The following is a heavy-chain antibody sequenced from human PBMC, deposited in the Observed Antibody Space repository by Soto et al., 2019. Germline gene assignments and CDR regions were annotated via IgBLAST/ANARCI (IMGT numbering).Heavy chain of an antibody. V-gene: IGHV3-7*01. CDR3: MTSGGY. Sequence: GGSLRLSCEVSGLTFISYWMNWVRQAPGKGLEWVANIRPDGSQKNYVDSVRSRFTISRDNARSSVSLQMNSLRGDDTALYYCMTSGGYWGQGTLVTVSS. CDR1: GLTFISYW. CDR2: IRPDGSQK. D-gene: IGHD6-25*01. J-gene: IGHJ4*02.